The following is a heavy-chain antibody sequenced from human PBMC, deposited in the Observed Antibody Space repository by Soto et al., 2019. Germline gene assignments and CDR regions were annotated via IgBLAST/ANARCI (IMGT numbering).Heavy chain of an antibody. D-gene: IGHD3-22*01. V-gene: IGHV4-30-4*01. CDR2: IYYSGST. J-gene: IGHJ4*02. CDR1: GCSIRRGDSY. Sequence: LSLTCTVSGCSIRRGDSYWRWIRQPPGKGLEWIGYIYYSGSTYYNPSLKSRVTISLDTSKNQFSLNLSSVTAADTAVYYCARTHYSDRSGTDYWGQGTLVTVSS. CDR3: ARTHYSDRSGTDY.